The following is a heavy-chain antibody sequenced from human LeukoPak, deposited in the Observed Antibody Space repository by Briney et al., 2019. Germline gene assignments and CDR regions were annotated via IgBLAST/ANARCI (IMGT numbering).Heavy chain of an antibody. CDR2: ISYDGSYK. CDR1: YA. Sequence: YAXHXVRQAPGXGLXWVAVISYDGSYKDYADSVKGRFTISRDNSKXTLYLQMNSLRAEDTAVYYXXXXXXXXXXGXXAXGSYWGXGXLVTVSS. D-gene: IGHD1-26*01. J-gene: IGHJ4*02. CDR3: XXXXXXXXXGXXAXGSY. V-gene: IGHV3-30*01.